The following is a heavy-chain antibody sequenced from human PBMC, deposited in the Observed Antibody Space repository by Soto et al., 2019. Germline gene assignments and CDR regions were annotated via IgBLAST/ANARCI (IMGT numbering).Heavy chain of an antibody. Sequence: NPSETLSLTCGVSGGTVASSHWWSWVRQSPGGGLEWIGNVYHTGDTNFNPSLQSRVTISVDKSNNQFSLRLNSLTAADTAVYFCAREIVTAGGNNYFDPWGPGTLVTVSS. CDR1: GGTVASSHW. CDR2: VYHTGDT. V-gene: IGHV4-4*02. D-gene: IGHD2-21*02. J-gene: IGHJ5*02. CDR3: AREIVTAGGNNYFDP.